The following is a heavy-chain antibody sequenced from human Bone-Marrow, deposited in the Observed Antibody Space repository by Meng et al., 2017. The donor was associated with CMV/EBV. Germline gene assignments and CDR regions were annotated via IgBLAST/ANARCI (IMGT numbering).Heavy chain of an antibody. Sequence: GESLKISCAASGFTFSDYYMSWIRQAPGKGLEWVSYISSSGSTIYYADSVKGRFTISRDNAKNSRYLQMNSLRAEDTAVYYCARDALTGYSSEYYFDYWGQGTLVTVSS. CDR3: ARDALTGYSSEYYFDY. V-gene: IGHV3-11*04. J-gene: IGHJ4*02. D-gene: IGHD2-21*01. CDR2: ISSSGSTI. CDR1: GFTFSDYY.